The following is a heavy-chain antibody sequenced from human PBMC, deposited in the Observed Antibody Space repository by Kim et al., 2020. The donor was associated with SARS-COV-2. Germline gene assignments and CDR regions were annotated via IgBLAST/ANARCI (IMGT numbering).Heavy chain of an antibody. D-gene: IGHD2-2*01. V-gene: IGHV4-31*03. CDR1: GGSISSGGYY. Sequence: SETLSLTCTVSGGSISSGGYYWSWIRQHPGKGLEWIGYIYYSGSTYYNPSLKSRVTISVDTSKNQFSLKLSSVTAADTAVYYCARDQRDIVVVPAAIAYNWFDPWGQGTLVTVSS. CDR2: IYYSGST. CDR3: ARDQRDIVVVPAAIAYNWFDP. J-gene: IGHJ5*02.